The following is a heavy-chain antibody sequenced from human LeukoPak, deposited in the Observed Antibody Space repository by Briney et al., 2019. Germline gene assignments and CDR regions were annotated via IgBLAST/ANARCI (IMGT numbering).Heavy chain of an antibody. Sequence: ASVKVSCKASGYTFTGYYMHWVRQAPGQGLEWMGRINPNSGGTNYAQKFQGRVTVTRDTSISTAYMELSRLRSDDTAVYYCARAETGYCSSTNCYEFDYWGQGTLVTVSS. CDR3: ARAETGYCSSTNCYEFDY. CDR1: GYTFTGYY. CDR2: INPNSGGT. D-gene: IGHD2-2*01. J-gene: IGHJ4*02. V-gene: IGHV1-2*06.